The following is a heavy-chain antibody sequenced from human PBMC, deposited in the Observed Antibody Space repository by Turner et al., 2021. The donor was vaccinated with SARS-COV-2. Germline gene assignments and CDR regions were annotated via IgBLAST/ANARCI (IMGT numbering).Heavy chain of an antibody. CDR1: GHTLRELA. J-gene: IGHJ4*02. CDR2: FDPDEGET. CDR3: ATKECANDYDRRAMSPLHY. Sequence: QVQLVQSGAEVKKPGAAVKVSCKVSGHTLRELAMHWVRQAPGTGLEWMGGFDPDEGETIYAQKFQGRVTMSEDTSTDTAYMKLSSLTSEGSTLYVWATKECANDYDRRAMSPLHYWGQGTLVTVSS. V-gene: IGHV1-24*01. D-gene: IGHD3-22*01.